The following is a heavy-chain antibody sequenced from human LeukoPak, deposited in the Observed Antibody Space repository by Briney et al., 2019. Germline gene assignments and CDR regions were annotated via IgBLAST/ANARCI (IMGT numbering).Heavy chain of an antibody. CDR3: ARGNIVLMVYATYYYYGMDV. CDR2: INHSGST. Sequence: SETLSLACTVSGGSISSYYWSWIRQPPGKGLEWIGEINHSGSTNYNPSLKSRVTISVDTSKNQSPLKLSSVTAADTAVYYCARGNIVLMVYATYYYYGMDVWGQGTTVTVSS. D-gene: IGHD2-8*01. CDR1: GGSISSYY. V-gene: IGHV4-34*01. J-gene: IGHJ6*02.